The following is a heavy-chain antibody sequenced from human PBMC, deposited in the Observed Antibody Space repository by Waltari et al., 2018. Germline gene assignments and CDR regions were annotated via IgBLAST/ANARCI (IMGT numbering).Heavy chain of an antibody. CDR3: ARVYGDGYTPFDY. CDR2: IIPICGTA. V-gene: IGHV1-69*12. Sequence: QAQLLQSGAAVTKPGSSVRVSCKSSGVTFSSYAISWVRRALGQGLEWMGGIIPICGTANYAQKFQGRVTITADESTSTAYMERSSLRSEDTAVYYCARVYGDGYTPFDYWGQGTLVTVSS. D-gene: IGHD5-12*01. CDR1: GVTFSSYA. J-gene: IGHJ4*02.